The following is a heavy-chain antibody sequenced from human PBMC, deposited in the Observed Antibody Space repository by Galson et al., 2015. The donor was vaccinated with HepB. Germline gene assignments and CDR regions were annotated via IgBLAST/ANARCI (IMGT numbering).Heavy chain of an antibody. J-gene: IGHJ4*02. CDR1: TFTVSSNY. CDR2: IYSGGTT. CDR3: AREKPGQFYDSSGVGFDY. D-gene: IGHD3-22*01. Sequence: SLRLSCAASTFTVSSNYMSWVRQAPGKGLEWVSVIYSGGTTYYADSVKGRFTISRDISKNTVYLQMNSLRAEDMAMYFCAREKPGQFYDSSGVGFDYWGQGTRVTVSS. V-gene: IGHV3-53*01.